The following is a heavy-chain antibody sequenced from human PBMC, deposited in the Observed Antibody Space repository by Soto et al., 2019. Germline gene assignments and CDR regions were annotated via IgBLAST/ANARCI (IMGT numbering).Heavy chain of an antibody. CDR2: ISGYNANT. CDR3: ARGGYYYDSSGSYSDY. Sequence: QVQLVQSGAEVKKPGASVKVSCKASGYTFTGYGIGWVRQAPGQGLEWMGWISGYNANTNYPQKLQGRITMTTDTSTSAAYMELRSLRSDDTAVYYCARGGYYYDSSGSYSDYWGQGTLVTVSS. CDR1: GYTFTGYG. D-gene: IGHD3-22*01. V-gene: IGHV1-18*01. J-gene: IGHJ4*02.